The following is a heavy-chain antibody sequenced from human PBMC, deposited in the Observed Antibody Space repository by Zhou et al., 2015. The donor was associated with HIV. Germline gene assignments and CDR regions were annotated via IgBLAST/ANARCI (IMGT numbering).Heavy chain of an antibody. CDR1: GGTFSSYA. J-gene: IGHJ3*02. V-gene: IGHV1-69*01. CDR2: IIPIFGTA. D-gene: IGHD2-21*02. Sequence: QVQLVQSGAEVKKPGSSVKVSCKASGGTFSSYAISWVRQAPGQGLEWMGGIIPIFGTANYAQKFQGRVTITADESTSTAYMELSSLRSEDTAVYYCARGAVRQEYCGGDCYSGRNAFDIWGQGDNGHRLF. CDR3: ARGAVRQEYCGGDCYSGRNAFDI.